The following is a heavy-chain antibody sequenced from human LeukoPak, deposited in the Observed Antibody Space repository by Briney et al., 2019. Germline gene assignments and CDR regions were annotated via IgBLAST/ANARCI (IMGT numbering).Heavy chain of an antibody. CDR1: GDSVSSNSAA. CDR2: TYYRSKWYN. J-gene: IGHJ4*02. CDR3: ATDHRDYIDY. D-gene: IGHD1-14*01. Sequence: SQTLSLTCAISGDSVSSNSAAWNWIRQSPTRDLEWLGRTYYRSKWYNDYAVSVRSRITINPDTSKNQFSLQLDSVTPEDTAVYYCATDHRDYIDYWGQGTLVTVSS. V-gene: IGHV6-1*01.